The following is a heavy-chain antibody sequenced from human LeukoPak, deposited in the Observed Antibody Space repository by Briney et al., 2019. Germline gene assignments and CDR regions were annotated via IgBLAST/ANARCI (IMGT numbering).Heavy chain of an antibody. CDR1: NYSINDGYY. V-gene: IGHV4-38-2*02. CDR3: ARGPHDYYFDY. CDR2: VYHSGAT. Sequence: PSETLSLTCTVSNYSINDGYYWGWIRQPPGKGLQLIGGVYHSGATYQNPSLKSRITISVDTSKNQFSLNQTSVTAADTAVYYCARGPHDYYFDYWGQGTLVTVSS. J-gene: IGHJ4*02. D-gene: IGHD2-21*02.